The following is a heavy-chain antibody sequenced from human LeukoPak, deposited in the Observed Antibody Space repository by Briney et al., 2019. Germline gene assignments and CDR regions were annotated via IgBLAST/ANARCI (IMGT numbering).Heavy chain of an antibody. CDR2: IYSGDSCT. Sequence: ESLKISRKGSGYSFTSYWIGWVRQMPGKGLEWMGIIYSGDSCTRYSPAFQGQVTTSADKSISTAYLQWSSLKASDTAMYYCARRGGVVVTAIDYWGQGTLVTVSS. CDR3: ARRGGVVVTAIDY. J-gene: IGHJ4*02. CDR1: GYSFTSYW. V-gene: IGHV5-51*01. D-gene: IGHD2-21*02.